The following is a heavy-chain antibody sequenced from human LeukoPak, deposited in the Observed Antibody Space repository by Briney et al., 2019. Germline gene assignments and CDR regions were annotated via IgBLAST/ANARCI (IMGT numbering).Heavy chain of an antibody. CDR1: GFTFSDSY. CDR3: ARTARLLGP. CDR2: ISGGGSDI. Sequence: PGGSLRLSCAASGFTFSDSYMTWIRQTPGKGLEYFSYISGGGSDIIYADSVKGRFTISRDNAKNSLYLQMSSPRVDDSAVYYCARTARLLGPWGQGTLVTVSS. J-gene: IGHJ5*02. V-gene: IGHV3-11*04. D-gene: IGHD2-21*01.